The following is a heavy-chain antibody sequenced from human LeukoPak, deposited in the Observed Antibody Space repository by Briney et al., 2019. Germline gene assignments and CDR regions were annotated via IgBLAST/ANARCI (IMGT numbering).Heavy chain of an antibody. CDR3: AREHYDSSGYQYYFDY. V-gene: IGHV4-31*03. CDR1: GGPISSGGYY. J-gene: IGHJ4*02. D-gene: IGHD3-22*01. CDR2: IYYSGST. Sequence: SETLSLTCTVSGGPISSGGYYWSWIRQHPGKGLEWIGYIYYSGSTYYNPSLKSRVTISVDTSKNQFSLKLSSVTAADTAVCYCAREHYDSSGYQYYFDYWGQGTLVTVSS.